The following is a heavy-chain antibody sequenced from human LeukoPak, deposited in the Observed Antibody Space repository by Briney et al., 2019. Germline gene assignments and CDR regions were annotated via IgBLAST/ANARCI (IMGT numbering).Heavy chain of an antibody. CDR2: INHSGST. Sequence: SETLSLTCTVSGGSIIGYYWSWIRQPPGKGLEWIGEINHSGSTNYNPSLKSRVTISVDTSKNQFSLKLSSVTAADTAVYYCARQAYYDSSGYFTHYYYYYMDVWGKGTTVTISS. D-gene: IGHD3-22*01. J-gene: IGHJ6*03. CDR1: GGSIIGYY. V-gene: IGHV4-34*01. CDR3: ARQAYYDSSGYFTHYYYYYMDV.